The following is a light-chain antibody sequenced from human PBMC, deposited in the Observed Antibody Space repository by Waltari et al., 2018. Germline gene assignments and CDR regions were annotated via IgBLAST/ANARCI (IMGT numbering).Light chain of an antibody. V-gene: IGKV1-17*03. CDR3: LQHNSYPRT. CDR1: LGISDS. CDR2: AAS. Sequence: DIQMTQSPSAMSASVGDTVTITCRASLGISDSLAWFQQNPGKVPKRLIFAASNLESGVPSRFSGARSGTEFTLTITSLQPEDFATYYCLQHNSYPRTFGQGTRLEI. J-gene: IGKJ2*01.